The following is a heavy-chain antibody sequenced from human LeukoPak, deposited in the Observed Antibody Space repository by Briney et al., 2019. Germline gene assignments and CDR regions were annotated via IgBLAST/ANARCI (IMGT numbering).Heavy chain of an antibody. V-gene: IGHV3-21*01. CDR3: AKDQTGEDYFDY. Sequence: GGSLRLSCAASGFTFSSYSMNWVRQAPGKGLEWVSSISSSSSYIYYADSVKGRFTISRDNAKNSLYLQMNSPRAEDTAVYYCAKDQTGEDYFDYWGQGTLVTVSS. CDR2: ISSSSSYI. D-gene: IGHD7-27*01. CDR1: GFTFSSYS. J-gene: IGHJ4*02.